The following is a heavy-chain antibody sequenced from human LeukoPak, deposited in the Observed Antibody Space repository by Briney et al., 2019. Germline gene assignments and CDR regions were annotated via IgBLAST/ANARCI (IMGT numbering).Heavy chain of an antibody. CDR2: ISHDGSDK. CDR1: GFTFSSYG. J-gene: IGHJ4*02. V-gene: IGHV3-30*18. D-gene: IGHD2-2*01. CDR3: AKDETNVVVPAAMDY. Sequence: PGGSLTLSCAASGFTFSSYGMHWVRQAPGKGLEWVEVISHDGSDKYYADSVKGRFTISRDNSKNTLYLQMNSLRTDDTAVYYCAKDETNVVVPAAMDYWGQGTLVTVSS.